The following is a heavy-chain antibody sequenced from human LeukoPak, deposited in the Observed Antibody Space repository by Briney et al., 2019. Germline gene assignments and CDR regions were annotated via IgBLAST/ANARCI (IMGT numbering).Heavy chain of an antibody. Sequence: SETLSLTCTVSGGSISSSYWSWIRQPPGKGLEWIGYIYYSGSTNYNPSLKSRVTISEDTSKNQFSLKLSSVTAADKGVYYCARGYSYGLYWFDPWGQGTLVTVSS. CDR2: IYYSGST. CDR1: GGSISSSY. D-gene: IGHD5-18*01. V-gene: IGHV4-59*01. CDR3: ARGYSYGLYWFDP. J-gene: IGHJ5*02.